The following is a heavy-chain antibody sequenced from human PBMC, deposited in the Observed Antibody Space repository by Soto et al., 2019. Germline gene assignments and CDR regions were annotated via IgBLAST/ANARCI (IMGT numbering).Heavy chain of an antibody. CDR2: IYYSGNT. CDR1: GDSISSGVYY. CDR3: ARMSPREEEYFHH. V-gene: IGHV4-31*03. Sequence: QVQLQESGPGLVKPSQTLSLTCTVSGDSISSGVYYWSWIRQHPGKGLEWIGYIYYSGNTYYNPSLESWVTISVDTSKNQCSLKLSSVTAADTAVYYCARMSPREEEYFHHWGQGTLVTVSS. J-gene: IGHJ1*01.